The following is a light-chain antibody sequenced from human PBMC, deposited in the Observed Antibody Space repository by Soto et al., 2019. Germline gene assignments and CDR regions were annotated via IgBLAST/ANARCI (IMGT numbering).Light chain of an antibody. Sequence: EIVLTQSPATLSLSPGERATLSCRASQSVSRYVAWYQQKPGQAPRLLIFDASTRATGIPARFSGSGSGTDFTLTISSLEPEDFAVYYCQQRSTLPYTFGQGPTVDIK. CDR3: QQRSTLPYT. CDR1: QSVSRY. V-gene: IGKV3-11*01. J-gene: IGKJ2*01. CDR2: DAS.